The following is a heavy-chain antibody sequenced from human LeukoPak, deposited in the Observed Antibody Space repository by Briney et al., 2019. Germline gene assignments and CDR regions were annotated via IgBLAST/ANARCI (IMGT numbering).Heavy chain of an antibody. J-gene: IGHJ3*02. CDR2: ISSSSSYI. Sequence: GGSLRLSCAASGFTFSSYEMNWVRQAPGKGLEWVSSISSSSSYIYYADSVKGRFTISRDNAKNSLYLQMNSLRAEDTAVYYCARVRYSSSWYGSDAFDIWGQGTMVTVSS. D-gene: IGHD6-13*01. V-gene: IGHV3-21*01. CDR1: GFTFSSYE. CDR3: ARVRYSSSWYGSDAFDI.